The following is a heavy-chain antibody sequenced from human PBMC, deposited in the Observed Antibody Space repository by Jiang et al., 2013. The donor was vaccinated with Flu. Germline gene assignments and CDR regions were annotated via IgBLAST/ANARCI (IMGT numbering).Heavy chain of an antibody. CDR3: ARGFMGSASADPSDPHNWFDP. V-gene: IGHV4-38-2*02. J-gene: IGHJ5*02. CDR1: GYSLSSGFY. D-gene: IGHD2-15*01. CDR2: ISHSGKA. Sequence: LKPSETLSLTCTVSGYSLSSGFYWGWIRQSPEKGLEWIGSISHSGKAYYNPSLKRRVTISVDTSKNQFSLRLASVTAADTAVYYCARGFMGSASADPSDPHNWFDPWGQGARVTVSS.